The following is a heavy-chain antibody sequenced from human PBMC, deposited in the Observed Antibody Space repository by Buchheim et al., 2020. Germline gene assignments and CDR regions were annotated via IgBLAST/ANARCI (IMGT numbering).Heavy chain of an antibody. Sequence: QVQLQESGPGLVKPSETLSLTCTVSGGSVSNYYWSWIRQPPGRGPEWIGYVFYSGSTNYNPSLKSRVTISVATSKNQFSLKMTSVTAADTAVYYCARAKSFYYNGMDVWGQGTT. CDR1: GGSVSNYY. D-gene: IGHD3-3*01. CDR3: ARAKSFYYNGMDV. J-gene: IGHJ6*02. CDR2: VFYSGST. V-gene: IGHV4-59*02.